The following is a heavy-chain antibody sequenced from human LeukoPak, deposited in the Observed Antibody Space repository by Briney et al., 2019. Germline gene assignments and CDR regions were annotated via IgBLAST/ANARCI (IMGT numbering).Heavy chain of an antibody. CDR3: ARGASVPAAFDY. D-gene: IGHD2-2*01. Sequence: GGSLRLSCAASGXTFSSYDMHWVHQATGKGLEWVSAIGTAGDTYYPGSVKGRFTISRENAKNSLYLQMNSLRAGDTAVYYCARGASVPAAFDYWGQGTLVTVSS. CDR2: IGTAGDT. V-gene: IGHV3-13*04. J-gene: IGHJ4*02. CDR1: GXTFSSYD.